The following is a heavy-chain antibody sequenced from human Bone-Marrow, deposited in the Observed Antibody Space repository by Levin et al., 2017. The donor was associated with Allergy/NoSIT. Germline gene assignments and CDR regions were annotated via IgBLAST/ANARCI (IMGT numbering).Heavy chain of an antibody. Sequence: ESLKISCAASGFTFSSYAMSWVRQAPGKGLEWVSAISGSGAVTYYADSGKGRFNISRDNSKNMVYLQMNSLTTEDTAVYYCAKDRYGGFGEFGGFDIWGQGTLVTVSS. D-gene: IGHD3-10*01. CDR1: GFTFSSYA. CDR2: ISGSGAVT. CDR3: AKDRYGGFGEFGGFDI. V-gene: IGHV3-23*01. J-gene: IGHJ3*02.